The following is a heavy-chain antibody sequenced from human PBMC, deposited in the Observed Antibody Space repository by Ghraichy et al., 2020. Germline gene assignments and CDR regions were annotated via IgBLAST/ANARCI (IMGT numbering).Heavy chain of an antibody. D-gene: IGHD3-3*01. Sequence: GGSLRLSCAASGFTFSSYWMHWVRQAPGKGLVWVSRINSDGSSTSYADSVKGRFTISRDNAKNTLYLQMNSLRAEDTAVYYCAIVQPPRLRVEMDYWGQGTLVTVSS. CDR2: INSDGSST. J-gene: IGHJ4*02. CDR1: GFTFSSYW. V-gene: IGHV3-74*01. CDR3: AIVQPPRLRVEMDY.